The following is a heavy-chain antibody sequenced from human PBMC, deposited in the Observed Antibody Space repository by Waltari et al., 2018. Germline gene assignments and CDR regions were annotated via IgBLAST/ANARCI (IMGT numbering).Heavy chain of an antibody. CDR3: ARDLVLAAGTRDY. CDR1: GFTFNTYG. Sequence: QVQLVESGGGVVQPGRSLRLSCAASGFTFNTYGMNWVRQAPGKGLGWVAIILSDGNTKYYADSVRGRFTISRDNSKNTLFLQMNSLRAEDTAVYYCARDLVLAAGTRDYWGQGTLVVVSS. CDR2: ILSDGNTK. J-gene: IGHJ4*02. V-gene: IGHV3-33*01. D-gene: IGHD6-13*01.